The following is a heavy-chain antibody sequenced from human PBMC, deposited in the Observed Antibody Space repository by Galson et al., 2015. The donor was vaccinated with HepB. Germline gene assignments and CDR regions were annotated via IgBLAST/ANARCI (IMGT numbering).Heavy chain of an antibody. CDR2: IRSKADTYAT. D-gene: IGHD1-26*01. Sequence: SLRLSCAASGLSFSDSDMHWVRQASGKGLEWVGRIRSKADTYATVYAASVKGRFTISRDDSKNTAYLQMNSLKIEDTAVYYCTRVGTGSYSSLDPWGQGTLVTVSS. CDR3: TRVGTGSYSSLDP. V-gene: IGHV3-73*01. J-gene: IGHJ5*02. CDR1: GLSFSDSD.